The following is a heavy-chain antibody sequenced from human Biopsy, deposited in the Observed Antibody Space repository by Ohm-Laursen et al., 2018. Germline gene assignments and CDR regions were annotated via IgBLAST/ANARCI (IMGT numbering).Heavy chain of an antibody. CDR2: FDREERKT. V-gene: IGHV1-24*01. CDR3: AADINVWNVNY. J-gene: IGHJ4*02. D-gene: IGHD1-1*01. CDR1: GYTLTELS. Sequence: GASVKVSCKVSGYTLTELSIHWVRQTGGKGLEWMGGFDREERKTVYAEKFQGRVTMTEDTSTDTVYMEVTSLRSDDTAVYYCAADINVWNVNYWGQGTQVTVSS.